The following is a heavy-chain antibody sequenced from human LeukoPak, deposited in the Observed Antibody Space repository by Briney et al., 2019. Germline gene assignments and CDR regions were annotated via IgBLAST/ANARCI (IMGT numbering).Heavy chain of an antibody. CDR3: ARVLSVVTHNFDY. Sequence: PGGSLRLSCAASGFTFSSYSMNWVRQAPGKGLEWVLSISSSSSYIYYADSVKGRFTISRDNAKNSLYLQMNSLRAEDTAVYYCARVLSVVTHNFDYWGQGTLVTVSS. D-gene: IGHD4-23*01. CDR1: GFTFSSYS. CDR2: ISSSSSYI. V-gene: IGHV3-21*01. J-gene: IGHJ4*02.